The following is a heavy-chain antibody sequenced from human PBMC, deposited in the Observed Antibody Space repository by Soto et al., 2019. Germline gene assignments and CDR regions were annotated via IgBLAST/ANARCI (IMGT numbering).Heavy chain of an antibody. J-gene: IGHJ6*02. Sequence: QVQLVESGGGVVQPGGSLRLSCAGSGFSFSNHVMHWVRQAPGKGLEWVGVISYDGGNAYYAESVKGRFTVSRDNSKNTMYIEMSSVRGDDTAVYYCARDLTVFGVLNGDSPMDVWGQGTTVTVSS. CDR3: ARDLTVFGVLNGDSPMDV. V-gene: IGHV3-30*03. CDR1: GFSFSNHV. CDR2: ISYDGGNA. D-gene: IGHD3-3*01.